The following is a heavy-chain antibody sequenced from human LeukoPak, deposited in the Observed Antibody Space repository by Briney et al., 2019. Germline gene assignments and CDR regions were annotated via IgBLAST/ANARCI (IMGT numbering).Heavy chain of an antibody. D-gene: IGHD6-13*01. CDR3: ARMRAAAGWAFDI. Sequence: SETLSLTCTVSGGSISSYYWSWIRQPPGKGLEWIGYIYYSGSTNYNPSLKSRVTISVDTSKNQFSLKLSSVTAADTAVYYCARMRAAAGWAFDIWGQGTMVTVSS. J-gene: IGHJ3*02. V-gene: IGHV4-59*01. CDR1: GGSISSYY. CDR2: IYYSGST.